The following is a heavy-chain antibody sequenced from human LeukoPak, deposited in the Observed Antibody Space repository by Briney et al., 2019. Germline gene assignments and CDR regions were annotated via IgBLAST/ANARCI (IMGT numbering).Heavy chain of an antibody. J-gene: IGHJ4*02. Sequence: GGSLRLSCAASGFTFSSYNMNWVRQAPGKGLEWVSSISGSGDATKCAASLKGRFTISRDNSKNTLYLQMNSLRVDDTAVYYCAKTTSSGWYVFDYWGQGTLVTVSS. D-gene: IGHD6-19*01. CDR3: AKTTSSGWYVFDY. CDR2: ISGSGDAT. CDR1: GFTFSSYN. V-gene: IGHV3-23*01.